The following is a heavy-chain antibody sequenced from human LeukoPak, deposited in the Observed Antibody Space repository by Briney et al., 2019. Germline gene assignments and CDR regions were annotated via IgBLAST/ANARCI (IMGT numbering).Heavy chain of an antibody. CDR2: IMPLFNTA. CDR3: ARVDRSHFYLDV. V-gene: IGHV1-69*05. J-gene: IGHJ6*03. CDR1: GGTFSSYT. Sequence: GSSVNVSCKGSGGTFSSYTITWVRQAPGQGLEWMGGIMPLFNTANYAQQFQGRVTMTTDESTSTAYLELRSLRFEDTAMYYCARVDRSHFYLDVWGKGATVTVSS.